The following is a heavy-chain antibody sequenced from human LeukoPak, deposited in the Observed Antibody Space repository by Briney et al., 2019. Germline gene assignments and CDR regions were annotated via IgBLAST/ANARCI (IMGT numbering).Heavy chain of an antibody. V-gene: IGHV3-33*01. Sequence: GRSLRLSCAASGFTFSNYAMHWVRQAPGKGLEWVAVIGYDGRKKYYADSEKGRLTISRDTSKNTRYLQLNSLRAEDTAIYYCARVSCGGDCYYDAFDIWGQGTMVTVST. CDR3: ARVSCGGDCYYDAFDI. CDR1: GFTFSNYA. J-gene: IGHJ3*02. CDR2: IGYDGRKK. D-gene: IGHD2-21*02.